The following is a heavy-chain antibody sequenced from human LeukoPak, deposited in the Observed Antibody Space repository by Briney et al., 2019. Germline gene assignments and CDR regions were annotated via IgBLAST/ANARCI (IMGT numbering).Heavy chain of an antibody. Sequence: GASVKVSCKASGGTFSSYAISWVRQAPGQGLEWMGGIIPISGTANYAQKFQGRVTITADESTSTVYMELSSLRSEDTAVYYCARAGDDAFDIWGQGTMVTVSS. CDR1: GGTFSSYA. CDR2: IIPISGTA. V-gene: IGHV1-69*13. J-gene: IGHJ3*02. CDR3: ARAGDDAFDI.